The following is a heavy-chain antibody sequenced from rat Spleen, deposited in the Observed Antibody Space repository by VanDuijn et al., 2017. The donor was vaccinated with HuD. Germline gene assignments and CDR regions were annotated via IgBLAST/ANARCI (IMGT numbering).Heavy chain of an antibody. V-gene: IGHV5-20*01. Sequence: EVQLVESGGGLVQPGGSLKLSCAASGFTFSDYFMAWVHQAPTKGLEWVASISYDGGGTYYRDSVKGRFTISRDNAKSSLYLQMDSLRSEDTATYYCSIDRRYYDDSYVMDAWGQGASVTVSS. CDR2: ISYDGGGT. CDR3: SIDRRYYDDSYVMDA. CDR1: GFTFSDYF. D-gene: IGHD1-12*02. J-gene: IGHJ4*01.